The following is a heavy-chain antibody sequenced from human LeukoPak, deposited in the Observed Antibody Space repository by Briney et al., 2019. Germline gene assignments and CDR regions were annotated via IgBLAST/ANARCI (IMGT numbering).Heavy chain of an antibody. CDR3: ASGSGMVRGVTHDAFDI. Sequence: GASLKVSCKASGCTFTGYYMHWVRQAPGQGLEWMGWINPNSGGTNYAQKFQGRVTMTRDTSISTAYMELSSLRSEDTAVYYCASGSGMVRGVTHDAFDIWGQGTMVTVSS. D-gene: IGHD3-10*01. CDR2: INPNSGGT. J-gene: IGHJ3*02. CDR1: GCTFTGYY. V-gene: IGHV1-2*02.